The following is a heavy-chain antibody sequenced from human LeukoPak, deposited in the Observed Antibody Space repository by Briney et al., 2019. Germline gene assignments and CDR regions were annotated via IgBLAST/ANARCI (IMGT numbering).Heavy chain of an antibody. CDR2: IYTSGST. J-gene: IGHJ5*02. CDR3: ARAKLRNWFDP. V-gene: IGHV4-4*07. Sequence: SETLSLTCSVSGGSIRSYYWSWIRQPAGKGLEWIGRIYTSGSTNYNPSLKSRVTMSVDTSKNQFSLSLSSVTAADTAVYYCARAKLRNWFDPWGQGTLVTVSS. D-gene: IGHD1-1*01. CDR1: GGSIRSYY.